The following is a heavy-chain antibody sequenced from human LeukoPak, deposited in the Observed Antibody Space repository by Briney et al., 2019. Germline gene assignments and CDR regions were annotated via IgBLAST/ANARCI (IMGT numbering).Heavy chain of an antibody. CDR1: GFSFSSYF. CDR2: KWNDGSHQ. CDR3: ARDATEYGDSHFDW. V-gene: IGHV3-33*01. D-gene: IGHD4-17*01. Sequence: PGRALRVSCSASGFSFSSYFMHSGRQAPGKGLGGVAGKWNDGSHQYYADSEKGRFTISRDNSRNTVYLQMNRLRVDDTAVYYCARDATEYGDSHFDWWGQGTLVTVSS. J-gene: IGHJ4*02.